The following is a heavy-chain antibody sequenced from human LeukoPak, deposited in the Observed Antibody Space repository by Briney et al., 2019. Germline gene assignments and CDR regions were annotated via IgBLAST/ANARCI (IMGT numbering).Heavy chain of an antibody. D-gene: IGHD3-10*01. CDR2: IYHSGST. J-gene: IGHJ5*02. CDR1: GYSISSGYY. V-gene: IGHV4-38-2*01. CDR3: ARVLGYYGSGSKNWFDP. Sequence: SETLSLTCAVSGYSISSGYYWGWIRQPPGKGLEWTGSIYHSGSTYYNPSLKSRVTISVDTSKNQFSLKLSSVTAADTAVYYCARVLGYYGSGSKNWFDPWGQGTLVTVSS.